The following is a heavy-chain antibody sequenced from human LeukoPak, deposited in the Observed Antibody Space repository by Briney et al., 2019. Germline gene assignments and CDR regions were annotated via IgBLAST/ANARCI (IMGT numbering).Heavy chain of an antibody. Sequence: GGSLRLSCAASGFTFSSYWTHWVRHAPGKGLVWVSRINSDGSSTSYADSVKGRFTISRDNAKNTLYLQMNSLRAEDTAVYYCAREKGDYSINWFDPWGQGTLVTVSS. CDR2: INSDGSST. V-gene: IGHV3-74*01. CDR3: AREKGDYSINWFDP. CDR1: GFTFSSYW. J-gene: IGHJ5*02. D-gene: IGHD4-4*01.